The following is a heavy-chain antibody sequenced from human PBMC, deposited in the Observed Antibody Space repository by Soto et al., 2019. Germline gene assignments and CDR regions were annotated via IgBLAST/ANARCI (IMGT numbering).Heavy chain of an antibody. D-gene: IGHD3-22*01. CDR3: ATDPGNYDSSGYSNWFDP. CDR2: FDPEDGET. CDR1: GYTLTELS. Sequence: GASVKVSCKVSGYTLTELSMHWVRQAPGKGLEWMGGFDPEDGETIYAQKFQGRVTMTEDTSTDTAYMELSSLRSEDTAVYYCATDPGNYDSSGYSNWFDPWGQGTLVTVSS. V-gene: IGHV1-24*01. J-gene: IGHJ5*02.